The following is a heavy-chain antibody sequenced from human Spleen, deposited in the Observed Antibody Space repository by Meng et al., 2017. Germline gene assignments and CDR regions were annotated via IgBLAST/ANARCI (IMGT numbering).Heavy chain of an antibody. CDR1: GYTFSNYG. J-gene: IGHJ3*02. CDR3: ARYYYDTSGSVTDAFDI. D-gene: IGHD3-22*01. CDR2: TSAYNGNT. Sequence: ASVKVSCKASGYTFSNYGISWVRQVPGQGLEWMGWTSAYNGNTNFAQKLQDRVTLTTDTSTSTAYMELRSLRSDDTAMYYCARYYYDTSGSVTDAFDIWGQGTMVTVSS. V-gene: IGHV1-18*01.